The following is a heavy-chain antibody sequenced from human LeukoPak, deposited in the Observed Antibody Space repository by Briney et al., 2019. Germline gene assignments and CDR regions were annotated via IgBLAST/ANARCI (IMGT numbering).Heavy chain of an antibody. CDR3: ARDAIRAAMGNYYYGMDV. D-gene: IGHD2-2*01. Sequence: GSLRPSCAASGFTSSDYYVSWIRQAPGKGLEWVSYISISSSYTNYPASVKGRFTISRDNAKNSLYLQMNSLRAEDTAVYYCARDAIRAAMGNYYYGMDVWGKGTTVTVSS. J-gene: IGHJ6*04. V-gene: IGHV3-11*06. CDR1: GFTSSDYY. CDR2: ISISSSYT.